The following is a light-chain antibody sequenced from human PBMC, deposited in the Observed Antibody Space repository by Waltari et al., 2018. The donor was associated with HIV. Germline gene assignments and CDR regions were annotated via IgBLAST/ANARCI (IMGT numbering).Light chain of an antibody. CDR2: DVS. J-gene: IGLJ2*01. V-gene: IGLV2-11*01. Sequence: QSALTQPRSVSGSPGQSVTISCTGTSSDVGGYDYVSWYQQHPGKAPKVIISDVSRRPSGVPDRFSASKSGNTASLPISGLQAADEADYYCATWADRSSGPVVFGGGTKVTVL. CDR3: ATWADRSSGPVV. CDR1: SSDVGGYDY.